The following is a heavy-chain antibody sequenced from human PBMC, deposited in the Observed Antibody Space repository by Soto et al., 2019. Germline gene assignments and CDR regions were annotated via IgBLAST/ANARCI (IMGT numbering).Heavy chain of an antibody. V-gene: IGHV1-69*06. CDR3: AREGRGKKAGYNGLVSLGY. D-gene: IGHD2-2*02. J-gene: IGHJ4*02. Sequence: QVQLVQSGAEVKTPGSSLKVSCKVSGSRFSNYVISWVRQAPGHGLGWLGRIIPIFNSTKYAQSFQGRVTITADKSTSTASLELSSLRSDDTAVYYCAREGRGKKAGYNGLVSLGYWGQGTLVTVSS. CDR1: GSRFSNYV. CDR2: IIPIFNST.